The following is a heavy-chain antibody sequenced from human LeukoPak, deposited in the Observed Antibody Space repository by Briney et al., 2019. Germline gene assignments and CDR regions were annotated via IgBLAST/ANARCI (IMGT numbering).Heavy chain of an antibody. Sequence: SETLSLTCTVSGGSISNYYWYWMRQPPGKGLECIGYTYYSGNANYNPSLKSRVTISVDTSKNQFSLKLSSVTAADTAVYYCARDRRAGDSSGYYPSYYYYYGMDVWGQGTTVTVSS. CDR2: TYYSGNA. CDR1: GGSISNYY. J-gene: IGHJ6*02. D-gene: IGHD3-22*01. CDR3: ARDRRAGDSSGYYPSYYYYYGMDV. V-gene: IGHV4-59*01.